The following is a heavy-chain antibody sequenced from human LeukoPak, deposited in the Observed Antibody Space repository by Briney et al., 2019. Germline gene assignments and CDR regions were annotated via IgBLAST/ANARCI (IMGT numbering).Heavy chain of an antibody. V-gene: IGHV3-33*01. D-gene: IGHD1-26*01. CDR3: ARELPPLVKFYFDH. J-gene: IGHJ4*02. CDR1: GFTFSSYG. Sequence: PGGSLRLSCAASGFTFSSYGMHWVRQAPGKGLEWVAVIWYDGSSKYYADSVKGRFTISRDNPKNTLYLQMNSLRAEDTAVYYCARELPPLVKFYFDHWGQGTLVTVSS. CDR2: IWYDGSSK.